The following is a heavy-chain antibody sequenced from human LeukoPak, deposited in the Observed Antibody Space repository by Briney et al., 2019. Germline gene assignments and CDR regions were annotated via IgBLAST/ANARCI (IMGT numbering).Heavy chain of an antibody. D-gene: IGHD2-15*01. CDR2: IYHSGRT. Sequence: PSETLSLTCTVSGYSISSGYYWGWIRLPPGKGLEWIGNIYHSGRTYYSPSLTSRVTISIDTSKNQFSLKLNSVTAADTAVYYCAKSGMGDAFDIWGQGTMVTVSS. J-gene: IGHJ3*02. CDR1: GYSISSGYY. V-gene: IGHV4-38-2*02. CDR3: AKSGMGDAFDI.